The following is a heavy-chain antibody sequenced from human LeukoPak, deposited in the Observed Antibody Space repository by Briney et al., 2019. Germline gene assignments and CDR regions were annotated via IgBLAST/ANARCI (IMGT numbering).Heavy chain of an antibody. V-gene: IGHV3-11*04. CDR1: GFIFSDYY. D-gene: IGHD2-2*01. CDR2: ISHSGSNK. Sequence: PGGSLRLSCAASGFIFSDYYMSWVRQAPGKGLECVSYISHSGSNKFYPDSAKGRFVVSRDNAKNSLFLQMNSVRDDDTAVYYCAREPASRGAFDIWGQGTVVTVSS. CDR3: AREPASRGAFDI. J-gene: IGHJ3*02.